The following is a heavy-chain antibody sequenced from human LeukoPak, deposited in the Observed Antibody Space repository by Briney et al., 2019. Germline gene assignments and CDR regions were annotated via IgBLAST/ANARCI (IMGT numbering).Heavy chain of an antibody. J-gene: IGHJ4*02. V-gene: IGHV3-21*01. Sequence: GGSLRLSCAASGFTFSSYSMNWVRQAPGKGLEWVSSIRSSSSYIYYADSVKGRFTISRDNAKNSLYLQMNSLRAEDTAVYYCARDWSFGGVIVDLNYFDYWGQGTLVTVSS. D-gene: IGHD3-16*02. CDR3: ARDWSFGGVIVDLNYFDY. CDR1: GFTFSSYS. CDR2: IRSSSSYI.